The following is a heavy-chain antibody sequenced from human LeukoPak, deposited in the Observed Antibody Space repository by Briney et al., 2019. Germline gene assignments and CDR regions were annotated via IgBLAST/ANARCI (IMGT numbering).Heavy chain of an antibody. D-gene: IGHD3-22*01. CDR3: ARGPPTDYYDSSGFYYVFDY. V-gene: IGHV4-34*01. Sequence: SETLSLTCAVYGGSFSGYYWSWIRQPPGKGLEWIGEINHSGSTNYNPSLKSRVTISIDTSKNQFSLKLSSVTAADTAVYFCARGPPTDYYDSSGFYYVFDYWGQGTLVTVSS. CDR1: GGSFSGYY. CDR2: INHSGST. J-gene: IGHJ4*02.